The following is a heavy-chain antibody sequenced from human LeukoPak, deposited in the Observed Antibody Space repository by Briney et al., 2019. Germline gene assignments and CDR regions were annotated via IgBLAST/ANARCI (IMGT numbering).Heavy chain of an antibody. CDR1: GLTVSTYA. CDR2: ISVSGDST. V-gene: IGHV3-23*01. D-gene: IGHD1-26*01. CDR3: AYGSGSLRHDAFDV. J-gene: IGHJ3*01. Sequence: PGGSLRLSCAASGLTVSTYAMTWVRQAPGKGLEWVASISVSGDSTYYADSVRGRFSISRDNSKNTLYLHMNSLGVDDSAVYYCAYGSGSLRHDAFDVWGQGTMVTVSS.